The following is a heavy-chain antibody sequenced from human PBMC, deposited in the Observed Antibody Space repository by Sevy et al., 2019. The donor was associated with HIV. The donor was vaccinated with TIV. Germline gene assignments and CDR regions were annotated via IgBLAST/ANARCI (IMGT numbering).Heavy chain of an antibody. Sequence: SGPTLVKPTQTLTLTCTFSGFSLSTSGVGVGWIRQPPGKALEWLALISWDDDKRYSPSLKSRLTITKDTSKNQVVLTMTNMDPVDTATYYCSHRLVGYSSSWYGWFDPWGQGTLVTVSS. CDR2: ISWDDDK. D-gene: IGHD6-13*01. CDR1: GFSLSTSGVG. CDR3: SHRLVGYSSSWYGWFDP. J-gene: IGHJ5*02. V-gene: IGHV2-5*02.